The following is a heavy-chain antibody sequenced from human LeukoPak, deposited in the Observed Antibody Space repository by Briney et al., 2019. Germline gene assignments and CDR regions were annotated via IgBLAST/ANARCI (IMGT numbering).Heavy chain of an antibody. J-gene: IGHJ4*02. CDR3: AKVSRYFDWLLDY. CDR1: GFTFSSYA. Sequence: GGSLRLSCAASGFTFSSYAMSWVRQAPGKGLEWVSAISGSGSSTYYADSVKGRFTISRDNSKNTLYLQMNSLRAEDTAVYYCAKVSRYFDWLLDYWGQGTLVTVSS. CDR2: ISGSGSST. V-gene: IGHV3-23*01. D-gene: IGHD3-9*01.